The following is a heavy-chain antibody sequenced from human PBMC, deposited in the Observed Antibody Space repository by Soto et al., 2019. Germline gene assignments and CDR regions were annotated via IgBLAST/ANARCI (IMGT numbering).Heavy chain of an antibody. CDR3: AKDSSQRGDYFDY. Sequence: EVQLVESGGGLVQPGRSLRLSCAASGFTFDDYAMHWVRQAPGKGLEWVSGISWNSGSIGYADSVKGRFTISRDNAKNSLYLQMNSLRAEDTALYYCAKDSSQRGDYFDYWGQGTLVTVSS. CDR2: ISWNSGSI. V-gene: IGHV3-9*01. J-gene: IGHJ4*02. CDR1: GFTFDDYA. D-gene: IGHD6-6*01.